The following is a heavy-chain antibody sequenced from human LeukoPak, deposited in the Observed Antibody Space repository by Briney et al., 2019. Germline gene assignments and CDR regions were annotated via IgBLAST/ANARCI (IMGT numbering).Heavy chain of an antibody. J-gene: IGHJ4*02. Sequence: GGSLRLSCTVSGFTVSINSMSWVRQAPGKGLEWVAFIYSGGNTHYSDSVKGRFTISRDNSKNTLYLQMNSLRAEDTAVYYCARRAGEYSHPYDYWGQGTLVTVSS. CDR3: ARRAGEYSHPYDY. V-gene: IGHV3-53*01. CDR2: IYSGGNT. CDR1: GFTVSINS. D-gene: IGHD2/OR15-2a*01.